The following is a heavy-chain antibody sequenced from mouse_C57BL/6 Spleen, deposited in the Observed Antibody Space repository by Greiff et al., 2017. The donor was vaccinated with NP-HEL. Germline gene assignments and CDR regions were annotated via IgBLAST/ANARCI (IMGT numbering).Heavy chain of an antibody. J-gene: IGHJ1*03. CDR1: GYACTNYL. V-gene: IGHV1-54*01. CDR3: ARSYYYGSKGWYFDV. Sequence: QVQLQQSGAELVRPGTSVKVSCKASGYACTNYLIAGVKQRPEQGLEWIGVINPGSGGTNYNEKFKGTATLTAYKSSSTAYMQLSSLTSEDSAVYFCARSYYYGSKGWYFDVWGTGTTVTVSS. CDR2: INPGSGGT. D-gene: IGHD1-1*01.